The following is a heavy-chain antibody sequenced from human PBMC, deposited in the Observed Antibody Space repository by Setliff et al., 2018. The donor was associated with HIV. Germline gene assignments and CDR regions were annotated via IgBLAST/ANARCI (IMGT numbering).Heavy chain of an antibody. Sequence: ASVKVSCKASGYTFTSYGISWVRQAPGQGLEWMGWISAYNGNTNYAQKRQGRVTMTTDTSTSTAYMELRSLRSDDTAVYYCARGLSSSWYGGGYYYYYMDVWGKGTTVTVSS. J-gene: IGHJ6*03. CDR3: ARGLSSSWYGGGYYYYYMDV. CDR1: GYTFTSYG. CDR2: ISAYNGNT. V-gene: IGHV1-18*01. D-gene: IGHD6-13*01.